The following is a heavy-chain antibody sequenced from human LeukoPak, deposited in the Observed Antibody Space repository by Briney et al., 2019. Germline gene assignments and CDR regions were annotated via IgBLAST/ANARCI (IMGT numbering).Heavy chain of an antibody. CDR3: ARHVGYDFWSGSNPNWFDP. V-gene: IGHV4-39*01. Sequence: SETLSLTCTVSGGSIISSSYYWGWIRQPPGTGLEWIGSIYYSGSTYYNPSLKSRVTISVDTSKNQFSLKLSSVTAADTAVYYCARHVGYDFWSGSNPNWFDPWGQGTLVTVSS. CDR2: IYYSGST. CDR1: GGSIISSSYY. D-gene: IGHD3-3*01. J-gene: IGHJ5*02.